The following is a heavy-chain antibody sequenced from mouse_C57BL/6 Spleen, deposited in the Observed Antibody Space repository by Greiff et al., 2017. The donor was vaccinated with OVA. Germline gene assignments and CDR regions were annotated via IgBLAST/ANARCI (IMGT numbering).Heavy chain of an antibody. V-gene: IGHV1-59*01. CDR1: GYTFTSYW. CDR2: IDPSDSYT. CDR3: ERDGRWGYFDV. D-gene: IGHD1-1*01. J-gene: IGHJ1*03. Sequence: VQLQQPGAELVRPGTSVKLSCKASGYTFTSYWMHWVKQRPGQGLEWIGVIDPSDSYTNYNQKLKGKATLTVDTSSSTAYMQLSSLTSEDSAVYYCERDGRWGYFDVWGTGTTVTVSS.